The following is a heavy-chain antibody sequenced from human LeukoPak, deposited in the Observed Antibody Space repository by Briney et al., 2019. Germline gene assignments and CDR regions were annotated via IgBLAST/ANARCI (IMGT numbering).Heavy chain of an antibody. CDR2: INAYNGNT. Sequence: ASVKVSCKTSGYTFTYYVISWVRQAPGQGLEWLGWINAYNGNTNDAQKFQGRVTMTTDTSTSTAYMELRSLRSDDTAVYYCARGEKPYDYWGQGTLVSVSS. D-gene: IGHD1-26*01. V-gene: IGHV1-18*01. J-gene: IGHJ4*02. CDR3: ARGEKPYDY. CDR1: GYTFTYYV.